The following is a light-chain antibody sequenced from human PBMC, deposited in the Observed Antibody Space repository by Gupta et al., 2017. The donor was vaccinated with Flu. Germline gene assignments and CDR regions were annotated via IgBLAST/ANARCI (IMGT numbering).Light chain of an antibody. Sequence: ERATLSCRASQSVRSNVARYQQKPGQAPRFLIFGSSTRATDVPARFSGSGSGTEFTLTISSLQSEDFAVYYCQQYNNWPFVTFGGGTKVEIK. CDR2: GSS. J-gene: IGKJ4*01. CDR1: QSVRSN. V-gene: IGKV3-15*01. CDR3: QQYNNWPFVT.